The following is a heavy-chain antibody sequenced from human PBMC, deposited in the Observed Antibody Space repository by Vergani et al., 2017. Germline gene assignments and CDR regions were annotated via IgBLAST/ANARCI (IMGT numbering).Heavy chain of an antibody. CDR1: GGSFNTYY. CDR2: IYSTGST. Sequence: QVQLEESGPGLVKPSETLSLTCTVSGGSFNTYYWSWIRQSPGKGLEWIGYIYSTGSTNYNPSLNSRVTMSVDTAKNQFSLKLRSVTAADTAVYFCARVMYRDEASTGYRLEGMDGWGKGATVTVSP. J-gene: IGHJ6*04. V-gene: IGHV4-59*13. D-gene: IGHD3-9*01. CDR3: ARVMYRDEASTGYRLEGMDG.